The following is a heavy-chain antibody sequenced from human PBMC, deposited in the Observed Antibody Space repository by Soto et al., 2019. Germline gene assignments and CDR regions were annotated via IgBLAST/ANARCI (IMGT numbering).Heavy chain of an antibody. CDR1: GVTFSSET. Sequence: QVQLVQSGADVKKPGSSVKVSCQASGVTFSSETLGWVRQAPGQGLEWVGGIIPLFGTASYAQKFQGRVPITADESTSTVYMELSSLRYDDTAVYFCATELGENPASPFDAWGQGTLVTVSS. CDR2: IIPLFGTA. V-gene: IGHV1-69*01. CDR3: ATELGENPASPFDA. J-gene: IGHJ4*02. D-gene: IGHD3-10*01.